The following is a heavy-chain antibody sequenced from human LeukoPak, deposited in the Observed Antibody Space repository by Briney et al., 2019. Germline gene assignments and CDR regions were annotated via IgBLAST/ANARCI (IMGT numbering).Heavy chain of an antibody. CDR3: AKATSWPPYGWFDP. J-gene: IGHJ5*02. V-gene: IGHV3-23*01. CDR1: GFTFSSYA. D-gene: IGHD2-2*01. CDR2: ISGSGGST. Sequence: GGSLRLSCAASGFTFSSYAMSWVRQAPGKGLEWVSAISGSGGSTYYADSVKGRFTISRDNSKNTLYLQMNSLRAEGTAVYYCAKATSWPPYGWFDPWGQGTLVTVSS.